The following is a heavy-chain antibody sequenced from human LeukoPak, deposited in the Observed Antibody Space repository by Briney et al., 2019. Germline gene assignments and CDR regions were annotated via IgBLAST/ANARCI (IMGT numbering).Heavy chain of an antibody. D-gene: IGHD3-3*01. CDR2: IYPGDSDT. CDR3: ARRGGDFWSGYMGAYYMDV. Sequence: GESLKISCKGSGYSFTSYWIGWVRQMPGKGLEWMGIIYPGDSDTRYSPSFQGLVTISADKSISTAYLQWSSLKASDTAMYYCARRGGDFWSGYMGAYYMDVWGKGTTVTVSS. V-gene: IGHV5-51*01. J-gene: IGHJ6*03. CDR1: GYSFTSYW.